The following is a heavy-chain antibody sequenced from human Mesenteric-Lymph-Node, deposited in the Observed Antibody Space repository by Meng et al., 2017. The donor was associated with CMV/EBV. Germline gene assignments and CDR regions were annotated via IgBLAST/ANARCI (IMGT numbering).Heavy chain of an antibody. Sequence: GESLKISCVASGFTFTDYGMGWVRQAPGKGLEWLAYISTSGSVISYADSVKGRFTISRDNAKNSLYLQLNSLRVEDTAIYYCARGLATTGRGLESDYWGQGTLVTVSS. CDR1: GFTFTDYG. J-gene: IGHJ4*02. V-gene: IGHV3-48*03. D-gene: IGHD6-13*01. CDR2: ISTSGSVI. CDR3: ARGLATTGRGLESDY.